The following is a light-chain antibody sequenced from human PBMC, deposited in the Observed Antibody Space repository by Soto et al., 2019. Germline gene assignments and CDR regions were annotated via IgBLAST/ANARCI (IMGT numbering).Light chain of an antibody. CDR2: DAS. V-gene: IGKV3-11*01. CDR1: QSISSY. Sequence: EIVLTQSPATLSLSPGERATLSCRASQSISSYLAWYQQKPGQAPRLLIYDASNRATGIPARFSGSGSGTDFTLTISSLEPEDFGVYYCQHYNNWPPYTFGQGTNLEIK. J-gene: IGKJ2*01. CDR3: QHYNNWPPYT.